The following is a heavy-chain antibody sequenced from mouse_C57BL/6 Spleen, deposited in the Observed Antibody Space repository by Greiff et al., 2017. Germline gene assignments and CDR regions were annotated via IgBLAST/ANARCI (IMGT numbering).Heavy chain of an antibody. V-gene: IGHV1-39*01. CDR2: INPNYGTT. J-gene: IGHJ4*01. CDR1: GYSFTDYN. Sequence: VQLKQSGPELVKPGASVKISCKASGYSFTDYNMNWVKQSNGKSLEWIGVINPNYGTTSYNQKFKGKATLTVDQSSSTAYMQRNSLTSEDSAVYYCARGSYYGSSYAMDYWGQGTSVTVSS. D-gene: IGHD1-1*01. CDR3: ARGSYYGSSYAMDY.